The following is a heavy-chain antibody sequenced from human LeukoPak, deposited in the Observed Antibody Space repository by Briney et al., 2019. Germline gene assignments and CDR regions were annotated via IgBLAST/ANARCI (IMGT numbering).Heavy chain of an antibody. J-gene: IGHJ4*02. CDR2: IKQDGSEK. CDR1: RFTFSSYW. V-gene: IGHV3-7*01. CDR3: AREAGITIFGGY. D-gene: IGHD3-3*01. Sequence: GGSLRLSCVVSRFTFSSYWMNWVRQAPGKGLEWVANIKQDGSEKYYVDSVKGRFTISRDNAKNSLYLQMNSLRAEDTAVYYCAREAGITIFGGYWGQGTLVTVSS.